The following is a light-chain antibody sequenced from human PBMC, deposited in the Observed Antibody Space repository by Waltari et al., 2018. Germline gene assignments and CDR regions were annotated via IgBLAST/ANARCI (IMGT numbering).Light chain of an antibody. V-gene: IGLV3-21*01. CDR2: SDS. J-gene: IGLJ1*01. CDR3: QVWDANTDPGV. Sequence: SYVLTQPPSVSVAPGETARITCGGNNIESKSVHWYRQRPGQAPVLVISSDSDRPSGIPERFSGSNSGNTATLTISRVEAGDEADYYCQVWDANTDPGVFGTGTEVTVL. CDR1: NIESKS.